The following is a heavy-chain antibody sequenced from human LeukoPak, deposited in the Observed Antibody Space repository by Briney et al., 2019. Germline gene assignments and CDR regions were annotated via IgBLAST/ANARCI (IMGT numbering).Heavy chain of an antibody. CDR1: GGSISSGGYY. J-gene: IGHJ3*02. CDR3: ARALYYDFWSGYCDAFDI. Sequence: PSQTLSLTCTVSGGSISSGGYYWSWIRQHPGKGLEWIGYIYYSGSTHYNPSLKSRVTISVDTSKNQFSLKLSSVTAADTAVYYCARALYYDFWSGYCDAFDIWGQGTMVTVSS. V-gene: IGHV4-30-4*08. D-gene: IGHD3-3*01. CDR2: IYYSGST.